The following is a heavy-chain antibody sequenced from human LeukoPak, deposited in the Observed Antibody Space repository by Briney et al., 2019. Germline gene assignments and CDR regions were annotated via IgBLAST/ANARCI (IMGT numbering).Heavy chain of an antibody. CDR3: AKDFTMMVDY. CDR2: ISYDGSNK. V-gene: IGHV3-30*04. CDR1: GFTFSSYA. Sequence: GGSLRLSCAASGFTFSSYAMHWVRQAPGKGLEWVAVISYDGSNKYYADSVKGRFTISRDNSKNTLYLQMNSLRAEDMAVYYCAKDFTMMVDYWGQGTLVTVSS. D-gene: IGHD3-22*01. J-gene: IGHJ4*02.